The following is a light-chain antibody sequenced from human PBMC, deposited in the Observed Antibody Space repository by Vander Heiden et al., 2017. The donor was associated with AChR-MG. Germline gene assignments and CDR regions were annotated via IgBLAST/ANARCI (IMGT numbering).Light chain of an antibody. CDR2: GAS. CDR1: QSVSSNY. J-gene: IGKJ1*01. Sequence: EIVFTQSPGTLSLSPGERATLSCRASQSVSSNYLAWYQQKPGQAPRLLIYGASNRATGIPDRFSGSGSGTDFTLTISRLEPEDFALYYCQQYGSSPWTFGQGTKVEIK. CDR3: QQYGSSPWT. V-gene: IGKV3-20*01.